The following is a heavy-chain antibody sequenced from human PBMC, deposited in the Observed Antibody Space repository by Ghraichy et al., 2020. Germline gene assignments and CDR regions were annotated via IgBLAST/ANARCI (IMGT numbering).Heavy chain of an antibody. D-gene: IGHD1-26*01. CDR2: IDTDGSST. Sequence: GGSLRLSYAASGFTFNNYYMHWVRQAPGRGLVWVSRIDTDGSSTRYADSVKGRFTISRDNAKNTLYLQMNSLRAEDTAVYYCARDTSSYYAIPHWGQGTLVTVSS. CDR1: GFTFNNYY. V-gene: IGHV3-74*01. CDR3: ARDTSSYYAIPH. J-gene: IGHJ1*01.